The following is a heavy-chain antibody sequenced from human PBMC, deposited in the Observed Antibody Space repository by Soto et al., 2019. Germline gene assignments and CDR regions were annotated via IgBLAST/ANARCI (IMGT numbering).Heavy chain of an antibody. V-gene: IGHV4-34*01. J-gene: IGHJ5*02. CDR3: ARGLGKLITIDWFDP. D-gene: IGHD3-9*01. CDR2: INHSGST. CDR1: GGSFSGYY. Sequence: SETLSLTCAVYGGSFSGYYWSWIRQPPGKGLEWIGEINHSGSTNYNPSLKSRVTISVDTSKNQFSLKLSSVTAADTAVYYCARGLGKLITIDWFDPWGQGTLVTVSS.